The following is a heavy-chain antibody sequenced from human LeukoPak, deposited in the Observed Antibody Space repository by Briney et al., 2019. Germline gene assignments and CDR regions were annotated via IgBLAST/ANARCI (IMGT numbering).Heavy chain of an antibody. Sequence: GASVKVSCKASGYTFTGYYMHWVRRAPGQGLEWMGWINPNSGGTNYAQKFQGRVTMTRDTSISTAYMELSRLRSDDTAVYYRARGSMIVVVKYFDYWGQGTLVTVSS. CDR1: GYTFTGYY. CDR2: INPNSGGT. CDR3: ARGSMIVVVKYFDY. D-gene: IGHD3-22*01. J-gene: IGHJ4*02. V-gene: IGHV1-2*02.